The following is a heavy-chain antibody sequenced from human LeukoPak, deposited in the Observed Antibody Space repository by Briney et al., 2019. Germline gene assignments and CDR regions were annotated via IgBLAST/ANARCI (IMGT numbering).Heavy chain of an antibody. CDR3: ATPRGYSYGSGGFDY. CDR2: FDPEDGET. CDR1: VYTLTELS. J-gene: IGHJ4*02. Sequence: ASVKVSCKVSVYTLTELSMHWVRQAPGKGLEWMGGFDPEDGETIYAQKFQGRVTMTEDTSTDTAYMELSSLRSEDTAVYYCATPRGYSYGSGGFDYGGQGTLVTVSS. D-gene: IGHD5-18*01. V-gene: IGHV1-24*01.